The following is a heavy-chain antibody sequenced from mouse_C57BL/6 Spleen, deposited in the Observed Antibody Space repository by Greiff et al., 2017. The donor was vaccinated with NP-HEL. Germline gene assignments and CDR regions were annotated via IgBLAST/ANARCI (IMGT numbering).Heavy chain of an antibody. D-gene: IGHD2-3*01. J-gene: IGHJ3*01. V-gene: IGHV1-52*01. CDR2: IDPSDSET. CDR3: ALSGRLLRFAY. CDR1: GYTFTSYW. Sequence: QVQLQQSGAELVRPGSSVKLSCKASGYTFTSYWMHWVKQRPIQGLEWIGNIDPSDSETHYNQKFKDKATLTVDKSSSTAYMQLSSLTSEDSAVYYCALSGRLLRFAYWGQGTLVTVSA.